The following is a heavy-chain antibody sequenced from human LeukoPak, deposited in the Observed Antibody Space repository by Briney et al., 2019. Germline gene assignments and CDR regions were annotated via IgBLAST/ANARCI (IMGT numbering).Heavy chain of an antibody. Sequence: GFPRLSCAASRFTYSSYVMSWVRQAPGEGLEWVSYISSSSSAIYYAVSVKGRFTISRDNAKNSLYLQMNSLRAEDTAVYYCAMTLSSWYVRWGQGTLVTVSS. CDR1: RFTYSSYV. D-gene: IGHD6-13*01. CDR3: AMTLSSWYVR. V-gene: IGHV3-48*01. J-gene: IGHJ5*02. CDR2: ISSSSSAI.